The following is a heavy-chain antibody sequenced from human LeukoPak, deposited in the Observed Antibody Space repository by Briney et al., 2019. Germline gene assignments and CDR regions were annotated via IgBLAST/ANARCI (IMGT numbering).Heavy chain of an antibody. CDR3: AKNPYEYYFDY. CDR2: INPNSGDT. Sequence: ASVKVSCKASGYTFTGYYMHWVRQAPGQGLEWMGWINPNSGDTNYAQKFQGRVTMTRDTSIRTAFMELSGLRSDDTAVYYCAKNPYEYYFDYWGQGTLVTVSS. CDR1: GYTFTGYY. D-gene: IGHD5-12*01. V-gene: IGHV1-2*02. J-gene: IGHJ4*02.